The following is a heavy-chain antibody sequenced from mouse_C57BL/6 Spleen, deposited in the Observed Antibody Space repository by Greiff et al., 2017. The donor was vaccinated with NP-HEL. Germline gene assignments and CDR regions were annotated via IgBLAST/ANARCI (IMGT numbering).Heavy chain of an antibody. J-gene: IGHJ2*01. V-gene: IGHV1-15*01. Sequence: QVQLKESGAELVRPGASVTLSCKASGYTFTDYEMHWVKQTPVHGLEWIGAIDPETGGTAYNQKFKGKAILTADKSSSTAYMELRSLTSEDSAVYYCTRRWLLPDYFDYWGQGTTLTVSS. D-gene: IGHD2-3*01. CDR3: TRRWLLPDYFDY. CDR1: GYTFTDYE. CDR2: IDPETGGT.